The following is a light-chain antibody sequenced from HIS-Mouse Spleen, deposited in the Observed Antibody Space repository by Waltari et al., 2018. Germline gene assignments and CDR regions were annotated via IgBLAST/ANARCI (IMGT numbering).Light chain of an antibody. J-gene: IGLJ2*01. Sequence: SYELTQPPSVSVSPGQTARITCSGDALPKKYAYWYQQKSGQGPVLVLYEDSKRPSGIPERFSGSSSGKMATLTISGAQVEDEADYYCYSTDSSGNHRVFGGGTKLTVL. CDR1: ALPKKY. V-gene: IGLV3-10*01. CDR3: YSTDSSGNHRV. CDR2: EDS.